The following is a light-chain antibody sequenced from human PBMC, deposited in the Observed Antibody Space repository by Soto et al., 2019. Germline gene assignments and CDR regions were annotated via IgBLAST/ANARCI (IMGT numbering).Light chain of an antibody. CDR2: GAS. V-gene: IGKV3-20*01. CDR1: QSVDSTN. Sequence: EIVLTQSPGTLSLSPGERATLSCRASQSVDSTNLAWYQQRPGQAPRLLIYGASSRATVIPDRFSGSASGTDFTVTINRLDPEDFAIYYCQHYGSSRTFGQGTKLEIK. CDR3: QHYGSSRT. J-gene: IGKJ2*01.